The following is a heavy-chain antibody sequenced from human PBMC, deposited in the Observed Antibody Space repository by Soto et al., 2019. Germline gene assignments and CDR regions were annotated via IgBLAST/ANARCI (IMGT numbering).Heavy chain of an antibody. CDR3: AREQWLEDYYYYGMDV. J-gene: IGHJ6*02. CDR1: GGSISSSSYY. Sequence: PSETLSLTCAFSGGSISSSSYYWGWIRQPPGKGLEWIGSIYYSGSTYYNPSLKSRVTISVDTSKNQFSLKLSSVTAADTAVYYCAREQWLEDYYYYGMDVWGQGTTVTVSS. V-gene: IGHV4-39*02. CDR2: IYYSGST. D-gene: IGHD6-19*01.